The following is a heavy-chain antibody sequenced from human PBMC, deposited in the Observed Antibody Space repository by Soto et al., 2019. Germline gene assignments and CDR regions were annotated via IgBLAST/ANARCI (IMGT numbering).Heavy chain of an antibody. CDR1: GGTFSSSA. Sequence: QVQLVQSGAEVKRPGSSVKVSCKPSGGTFSSSAISWVRQAPGQGLEWVGGIIPIFGPPKNAQKFQGRVTISADESMSTAYMALRSLTSEDTAVYYCATNTHRYYDMLTGYYSASWGQGTLVTVSS. J-gene: IGHJ5*02. V-gene: IGHV1-69*01. CDR3: ATNTHRYYDMLTGYYSAS. CDR2: IIPIFGPP. D-gene: IGHD3-9*01.